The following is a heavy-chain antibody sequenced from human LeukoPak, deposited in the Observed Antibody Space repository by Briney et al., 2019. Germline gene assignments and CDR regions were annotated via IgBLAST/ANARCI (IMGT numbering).Heavy chain of an antibody. J-gene: IGHJ6*02. D-gene: IGHD2-2*01. CDR1: GFTFSSYA. CDR3: AKDLARVVVPTAIRYYGMDV. V-gene: IGHV3-23*01. Sequence: GGSLRLSCAASGFTFSSYAMSWVRQAQGKGLEWVSAISGSGGSTYYADSVKGRFTISRDNSKNTLYLQMNSLRAEDTAVYYCAKDLARVVVPTAIRYYGMDVWGQGTTVTVSS. CDR2: ISGSGGST.